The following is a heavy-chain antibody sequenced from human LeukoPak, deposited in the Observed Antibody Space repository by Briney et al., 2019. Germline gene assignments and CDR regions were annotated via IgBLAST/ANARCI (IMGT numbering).Heavy chain of an antibody. CDR2: IPYDGSTK. J-gene: IGHJ4*02. D-gene: IGHD2/OR15-2a*01. V-gene: IGHV3-30*02. Sequence: GGSLRLSCAASGFTFSSYGMHWVRQTPGKGPEWVAFIPYDGSTKYYADSVKGRFSISRDNSKNTLYLEMNGLRAEDTAVYYCAKDGGYYSLDYWGQGTLVTVSS. CDR1: GFTFSSYG. CDR3: AKDGGYYSLDY.